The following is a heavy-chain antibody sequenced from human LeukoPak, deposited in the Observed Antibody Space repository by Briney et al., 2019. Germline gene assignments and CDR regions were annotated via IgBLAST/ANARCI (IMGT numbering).Heavy chain of an antibody. J-gene: IGHJ6*02. CDR1: DGSISSYY. V-gene: IGHV4-59*01. D-gene: IGHD3-10*01. CDR2: IFHSGST. CDR3: ARDRYYGSGTKDV. Sequence: SETLSLTCTVSDGSISSYYWSWIRQPPGKGLEWIGYIFHSGSTKYNPSLKSRVTISVDTSKNQFSLKLSSVTAADTAVYYCARDRYYGSGTKDVWGQGTTVTVFS.